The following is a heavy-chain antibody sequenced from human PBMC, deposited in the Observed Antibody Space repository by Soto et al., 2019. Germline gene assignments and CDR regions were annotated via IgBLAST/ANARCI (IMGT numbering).Heavy chain of an antibody. D-gene: IGHD6-19*01. CDR1: GFTFSSYA. V-gene: IGHV3-23*01. J-gene: IGHJ4*02. CDR3: ARRTSGWYLDY. CDR2: ISGSGGST. Sequence: EVQLLESGGGLVQPGGTLRLSCAASGFTFSSYAMSWVRQAPGKGLEWVSVISGSGGSTYYADSVKGRFTISRDNSKNTLYLQMNSLRAEDTAVYYCARRTSGWYLDYWGQGTLVTVSS.